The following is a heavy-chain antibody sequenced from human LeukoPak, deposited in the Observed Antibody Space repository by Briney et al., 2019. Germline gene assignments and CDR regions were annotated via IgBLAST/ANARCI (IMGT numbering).Heavy chain of an antibody. CDR2: IKSDGIST. Sequence: GGSLRLSCAASGFTFSSYSMNWVRQAPGKGLVWVSRIKSDGISTSYADSVKGRFTISRDNAKNSLYLQMSSLRAEDTAVYYCTRVEETATTAAIIRKYSYYYYYMDVWGKGNTVTVSS. V-gene: IGHV3-74*01. CDR3: TRVEETATTAAIIRKYSYYYYYMDV. D-gene: IGHD4-11*01. J-gene: IGHJ6*03. CDR1: GFTFSSYS.